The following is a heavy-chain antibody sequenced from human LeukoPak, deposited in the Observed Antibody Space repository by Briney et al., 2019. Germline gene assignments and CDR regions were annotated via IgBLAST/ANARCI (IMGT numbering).Heavy chain of an antibody. CDR2: IDYSGST. CDR1: CYSITNGYY. V-gene: IGHV4-38-2*02. CDR3: ARESIAAAGNWFDP. Sequence: SETLSLTCSVSCYSITNGYYWAWIRQPPGKGLEWIGSIDYSGSTYYNPSPKSRVTISVDTSKNQFSLKLSSVTPADTAVYYCARESIAAAGNWFDPWVQGTLVTVSS. D-gene: IGHD6-13*01. J-gene: IGHJ5*02.